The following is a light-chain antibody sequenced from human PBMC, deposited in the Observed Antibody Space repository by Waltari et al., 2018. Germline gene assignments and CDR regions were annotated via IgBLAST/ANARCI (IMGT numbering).Light chain of an antibody. CDR2: DVN. CDR1: SSDLGGYDF. J-gene: IGLJ2*01. CDR3: CSYAGADTSVV. Sequence: QSALTQPRPVSGSPGQSVTLSCTGTSSDLGGYDFVSWYQHYPGKAPKLIIYDVNKRPPGVPDRFSGSKSGNTASLTISGLLNEDEADYYCCSYAGADTSVVFGGGTTLTVL. V-gene: IGLV2-11*01.